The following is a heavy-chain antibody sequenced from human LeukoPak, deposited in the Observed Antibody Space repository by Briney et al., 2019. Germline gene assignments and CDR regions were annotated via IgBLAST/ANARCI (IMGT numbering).Heavy chain of an antibody. V-gene: IGHV3-23*01. D-gene: IGHD3-22*01. CDR3: AKGFYYYDSSAYHYYFDY. J-gene: IGHJ4*02. Sequence: GGSLRLSCAASGFTFSSYAVSWVRQAPGKGLEWVSAISGSGGTTYYPDSVKGRFTISRDNSKNTLYLQMNSLRAEDTAVYYCAKGFYYYDSSAYHYYFDYWGQGTLVTVSS. CDR1: GFTFSSYA. CDR2: ISGSGGTT.